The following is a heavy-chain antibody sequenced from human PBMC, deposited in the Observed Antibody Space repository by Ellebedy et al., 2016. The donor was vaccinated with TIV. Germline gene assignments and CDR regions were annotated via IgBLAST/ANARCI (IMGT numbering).Heavy chain of an antibody. Sequence: PGGSLRLSCAASGFPFSTYWMSWVRQAPGKGLEWVAVIWYDGSNKYYADSVKGRFTISRDNSKNTLYLQMNRLRAEDTAVYYCARARGIVVVPAAMDVWGQGTTVTVSS. CDR2: IWYDGSNK. J-gene: IGHJ6*02. V-gene: IGHV3-33*08. CDR3: ARARGIVVVPAAMDV. D-gene: IGHD2-2*01. CDR1: GFPFSTYW.